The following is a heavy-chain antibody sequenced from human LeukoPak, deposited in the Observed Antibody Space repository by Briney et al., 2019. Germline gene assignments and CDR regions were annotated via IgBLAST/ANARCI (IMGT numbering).Heavy chain of an antibody. V-gene: IGHV3-23*01. CDR2: ISGSGGST. CDR1: GFTSSSYA. CDR3: ARDPIQDIVVVPAAIFDY. J-gene: IGHJ4*02. D-gene: IGHD2-2*01. Sequence: GGSLRLSCAASGFTSSSYAMSWVRQAPGKGLEWVSAISGSGGSTYYADSVKGRFTISRDNSKNSLYLQMNSLRAEDTAVYYCARDPIQDIVVVPAAIFDYWGQGTLVTVSS.